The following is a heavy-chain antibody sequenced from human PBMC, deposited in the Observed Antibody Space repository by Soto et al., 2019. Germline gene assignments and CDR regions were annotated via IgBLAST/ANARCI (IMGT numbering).Heavy chain of an antibody. CDR2: IIPILGIA. CDR1: GGTFSSYT. J-gene: IGHJ4*02. V-gene: IGHV1-69*02. Sequence: ASVKVSCKASGGTFSSYTISWVRQAPGQGLEWMGRIIPILGIANYAQKFQGRVTITADKSTSTAYMELSSLRSEDTAVYYCARIPPGYCSGGSCYDYWGQGTLVTVSS. D-gene: IGHD2-15*01. CDR3: ARIPPGYCSGGSCYDY.